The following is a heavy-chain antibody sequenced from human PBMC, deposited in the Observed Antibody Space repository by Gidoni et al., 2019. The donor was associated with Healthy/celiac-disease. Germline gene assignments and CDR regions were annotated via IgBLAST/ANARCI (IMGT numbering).Heavy chain of an antibody. D-gene: IGHD3-16*02. V-gene: IGHV3-30-3*01. CDR2: ISYDGSNK. CDR3: ARDGDWGSYPLRVSYYYGMDV. CDR1: GFTFSSYA. Sequence: QVQLVESGGGVVQPGRSLRLSCAASGFTFSSYAMHWVRQAPGKGLEWVAVISYDGSNKYYADSVKGRFTISRDNSKNTLYLQMNSLRAEDTAVYYCARDGDWGSYPLRVSYYYGMDVWGQGTTVTVSS. J-gene: IGHJ6*02.